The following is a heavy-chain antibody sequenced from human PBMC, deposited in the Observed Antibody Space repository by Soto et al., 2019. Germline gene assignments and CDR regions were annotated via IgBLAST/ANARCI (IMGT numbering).Heavy chain of an antibody. CDR3: ASQADFYYYYGMDV. CDR1: GGSISSSSDY. J-gene: IGHJ6*02. Sequence: QLQLQESGPGLVKPSETLSLTCTVSGGSISSSSDYWGGIRQPSGKGLEWIGSIYYSGSTYYNPSLKSRVTISVDTSKNQFSLKLSSVTAADTAVYYCASQADFYYYYGMDVWGQGTTVTVSS. V-gene: IGHV4-39*01. D-gene: IGHD2-21*02. CDR2: IYYSGST.